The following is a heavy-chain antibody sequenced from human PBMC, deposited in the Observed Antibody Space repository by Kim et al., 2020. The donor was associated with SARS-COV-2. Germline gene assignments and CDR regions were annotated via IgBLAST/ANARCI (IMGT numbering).Heavy chain of an antibody. CDR2: SGST. Sequence: SGSTNYNPSLKSRVTISVDTSKNQFSLKLSSVTAADTAVYYCARGRTQGYWGQGTLVTVSS. V-gene: IGHV4-34*01. J-gene: IGHJ4*02. CDR3: ARGRTQGY.